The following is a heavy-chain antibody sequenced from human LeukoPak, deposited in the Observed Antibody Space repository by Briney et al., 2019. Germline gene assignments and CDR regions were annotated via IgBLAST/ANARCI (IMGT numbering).Heavy chain of an antibody. V-gene: IGHV4-59*01. CDR2: IYYRGST. J-gene: IGHJ5*02. CDR3: ARDARASGSSLYWFDP. D-gene: IGHD1-26*01. CDR1: GGSISSYY. Sequence: SETLSLTCTVSGGSISSYYWSWIRQPPGKGLEWIGYIYYRGSTNYNPSLKSRVIISVDTSKNQFSLKLSSVTAADTAVYYCARDARASGSSLYWFDPWGQGTLVTVSS.